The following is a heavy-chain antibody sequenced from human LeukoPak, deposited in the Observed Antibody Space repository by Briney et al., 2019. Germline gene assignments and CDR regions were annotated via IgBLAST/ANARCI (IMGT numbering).Heavy chain of an antibody. J-gene: IGHJ5*02. V-gene: IGHV3-23*01. CDR3: AKPISGGLAESADWFDP. CDR1: GFAFNFYA. CDR2: INASGGNT. Sequence: GGSLRLSCAASGFAFNFYAMTWVRQAPGKRLQWVSTINASGGNTYYAESVRGRFTISRDNSKDTLYLQLNSLTAEDTAIYYCAKPISGGLAESADWFDPWGQGTLVAVSS. D-gene: IGHD6-13*01.